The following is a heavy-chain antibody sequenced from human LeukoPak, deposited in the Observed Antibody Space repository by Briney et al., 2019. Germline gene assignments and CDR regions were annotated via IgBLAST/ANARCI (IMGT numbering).Heavy chain of an antibody. CDR2: ISYDGSNK. J-gene: IGHJ4*02. Sequence: GGSLRLSCAASGFTFSSYAIHWVRQAPGKGLEWVAVISYDGSNKYYADSVKGRFTISRDNSKNTLFLQMNGLRAEDTAVYYCARGEAAGTRGVYFDYWGQGTLVTASS. CDR3: ARGEAAGTRGVYFDY. V-gene: IGHV3-30*14. D-gene: IGHD6-13*01. CDR1: GFTFSSYA.